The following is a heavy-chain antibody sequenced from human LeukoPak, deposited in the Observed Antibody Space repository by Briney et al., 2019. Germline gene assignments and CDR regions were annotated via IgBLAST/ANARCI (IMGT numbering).Heavy chain of an antibody. J-gene: IGHJ4*02. V-gene: IGHV3-23*01. CDR2: VSPSGGRT. Sequence: GGSLRLSCGASGFTFSSYAMSWVRQTPGRGLGWVAGVSPSGGRTIYADSVEGRFTISRDNSNDTVYLQLSSLRAEDSALYYCAKVRGVYCSSPACYYYDAWGQGTPVTVSA. CDR1: GFTFSSYA. CDR3: AKVRGVYCSSPACYYYDA. D-gene: IGHD2-2*01.